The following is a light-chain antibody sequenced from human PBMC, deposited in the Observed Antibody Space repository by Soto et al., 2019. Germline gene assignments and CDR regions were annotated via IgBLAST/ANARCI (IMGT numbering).Light chain of an antibody. CDR3: QQRSNWPPIT. Sequence: EIVLTQSPGTLSLSPGERATLSCRASQSFRSSYLAWYQQRPGQAPRLLIYAASSRATGIPDRFSGSGSGTDFTLTIRSLEPEDFAVYYCQQRSNWPPITFGQGTRLEIK. CDR2: AAS. J-gene: IGKJ5*01. CDR1: QSFRSSY. V-gene: IGKV3D-20*02.